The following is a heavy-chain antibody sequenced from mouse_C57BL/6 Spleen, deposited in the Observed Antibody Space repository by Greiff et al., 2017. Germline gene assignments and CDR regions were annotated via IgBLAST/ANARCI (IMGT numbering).Heavy chain of an antibody. CDR3: ARGGRPYAMDY. CDR1: GYTFTSYW. J-gene: IGHJ4*01. Sequence: VQLQQPGAELVKPGASVKMSCKASGYTFTSYWITWVKPRPGQGREWIGDIYPGSGSTNYNEKFKSKATLTVDTSSSTAYMQLGSLTSEDSAVYYCARGGRPYAMDYWGQGTSVTVSS. V-gene: IGHV1-55*01. CDR2: IYPGSGST.